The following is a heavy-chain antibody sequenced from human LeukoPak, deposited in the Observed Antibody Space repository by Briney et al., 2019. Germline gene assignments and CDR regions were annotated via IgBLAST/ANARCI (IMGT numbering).Heavy chain of an antibody. V-gene: IGHV1-18*01. CDR3: ATDTMVRGVIYNWFDP. D-gene: IGHD3-10*01. Sequence: ASVKVSCKASGYTFTSYGISWVRQAPGQGLEWMGWISAYNGNTNYAQKFQGRVTMTEDTSTDTAYMGLSSLRSEDTAVYYCATDTMVRGVIYNWFDPWGQGTLVTVSS. J-gene: IGHJ5*02. CDR1: GYTFTSYG. CDR2: ISAYNGNT.